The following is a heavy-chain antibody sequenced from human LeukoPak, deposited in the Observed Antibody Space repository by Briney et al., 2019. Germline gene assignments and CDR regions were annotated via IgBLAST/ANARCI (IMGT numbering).Heavy chain of an antibody. J-gene: IGHJ5*02. Sequence: ASVTVSCKASGGTFSSYAISWVRQAPGQGLEWMGWISAYNGNTNYAQKLQGRVTMTTDTSTSTAYMELRSLRSDDTAVYYCARAGPPSYDFWSGYTNWFDPWGQGTLVTVSS. D-gene: IGHD3-3*01. V-gene: IGHV1-18*01. CDR1: GGTFSSYA. CDR2: ISAYNGNT. CDR3: ARAGPPSYDFWSGYTNWFDP.